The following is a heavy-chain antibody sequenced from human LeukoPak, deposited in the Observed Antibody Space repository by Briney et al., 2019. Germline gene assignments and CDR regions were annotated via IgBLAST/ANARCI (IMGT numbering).Heavy chain of an antibody. CDR1: GYTFTGYY. D-gene: IGHD2-15*01. CDR3: AREENCSGGSCYYY. V-gene: IGHV1-2*06. CDR2: INPNSGGT. J-gene: IGHJ4*02. Sequence: ASLKVSCKASGYTFTGYYMHWVRQAPGQGLEWMGRINPNSGGTNYAQEFQGRVTMTRDTSISTAYMELSRLRSDDTAVYYCAREENCSGGSCYYYWGQGTLVTVSS.